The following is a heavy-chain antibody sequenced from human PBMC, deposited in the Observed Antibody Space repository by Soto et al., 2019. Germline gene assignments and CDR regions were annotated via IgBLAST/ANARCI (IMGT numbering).Heavy chain of an antibody. CDR3: ARYGMDYYDSSGYYYSPYYFDY. CDR1: GGSISRRSYY. Sequence: QLQLQESGPGLVKPSETLSLTCTVSGGSISRRSYYWGWIRQPPGKGLEWIGSMYDSGNTYYNPSLKSRVTISVDTSKNRFSLKLSSVTAADTAVYYCARYGMDYYDSSGYYYSPYYFDYWGQGTLVTVSS. CDR2: MYDSGNT. J-gene: IGHJ4*02. V-gene: IGHV4-39*01. D-gene: IGHD3-22*01.